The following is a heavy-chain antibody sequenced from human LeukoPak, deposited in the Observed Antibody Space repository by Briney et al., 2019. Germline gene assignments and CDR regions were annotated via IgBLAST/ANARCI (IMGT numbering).Heavy chain of an antibody. D-gene: IGHD5-18*01. CDR3: ARSGYSYGQPHYGMDV. Sequence: ASVKVSCKASGYTFTSYAMNWVRQAPGQGLEWMGWINTNTGNPTYAQGFTGRFVFSLDTSVNTAYLQISSLKAEDTAVYYCARSGYSYGQPHYGMDVWGQGTTVTVSS. CDR2: INTNTGNP. V-gene: IGHV7-4-1*02. J-gene: IGHJ6*02. CDR1: GYTFTSYA.